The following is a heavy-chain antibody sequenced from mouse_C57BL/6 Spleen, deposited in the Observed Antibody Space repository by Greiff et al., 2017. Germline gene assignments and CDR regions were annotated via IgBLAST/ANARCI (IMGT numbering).Heavy chain of an antibody. D-gene: IGHD1-1*01. V-gene: IGHV10-3*01. CDR2: IRSKSSNYAT. CDR3: VRSFRGSSYDYYAMDY. Sequence: EVQLVESGGGLVQPKGSLKLSCAASGFTFNTYAMHWVRQAPGKGLEWVARIRSKSSNYATYYADSVKDRFTISRDDSQSMLYLQMNNLKTEDTAMYYCVRSFRGSSYDYYAMDYWGQGTSVTVSS. CDR1: GFTFNTYA. J-gene: IGHJ4*01.